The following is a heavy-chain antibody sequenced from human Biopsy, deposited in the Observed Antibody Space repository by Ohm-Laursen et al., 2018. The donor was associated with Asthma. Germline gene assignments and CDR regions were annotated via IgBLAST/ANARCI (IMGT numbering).Heavy chain of an antibody. J-gene: IGHJ6*02. Sequence: SLRLSCAASGFNFSYYSMIWVRQAPGTGLEWVAAISSGSDYIYYADSVKGRFTISRDNSKNTLYLQMNSLGAEDTAVYYCAKDTEGRYDFWSGLSYNYYGMDVWGQGTTVTVSS. CDR2: ISSGSDYI. D-gene: IGHD3-3*01. CDR3: AKDTEGRYDFWSGLSYNYYGMDV. CDR1: GFNFSYYS. V-gene: IGHV3-21*01.